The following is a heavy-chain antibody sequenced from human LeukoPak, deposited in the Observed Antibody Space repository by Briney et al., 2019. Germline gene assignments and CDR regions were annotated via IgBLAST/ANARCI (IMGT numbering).Heavy chain of an antibody. V-gene: IGHV1-2*04. CDR3: ARDLASSGYYWD. J-gene: IGHJ4*02. D-gene: IGHD3-22*01. CDR2: INPNSGGT. CDR1: GYTFTGYY. Sequence: ASVKVSCKASGYTFTGYYMHWVRQAPGQGLEWMGWINPNSGGTNYAQKFQGWVTMTRDTSISTVYMELSSLRSDDTAVYYCARDLASSGYYWDWGQGTLVTVSS.